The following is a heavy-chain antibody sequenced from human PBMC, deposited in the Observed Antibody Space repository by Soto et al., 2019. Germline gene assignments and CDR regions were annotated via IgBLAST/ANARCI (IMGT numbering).Heavy chain of an antibody. D-gene: IGHD6-19*01. Sequence: EVQLLESGGGLVQPGGSLRLSCAASGFTFSSYAMSWVRQAPGKGLEWVSAISGSGGRTYYADSVKGRFTISRDNSKDTLYLQMNSLRAEDTAVYYCAKGRSVILFIAVASPWLDPWGQGTLVTVSS. CDR2: ISGSGGRT. J-gene: IGHJ5*02. CDR3: AKGRSVILFIAVASPWLDP. CDR1: GFTFSSYA. V-gene: IGHV3-23*01.